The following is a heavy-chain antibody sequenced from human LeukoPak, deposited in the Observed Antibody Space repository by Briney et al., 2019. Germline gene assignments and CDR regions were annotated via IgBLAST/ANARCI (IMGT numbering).Heavy chain of an antibody. CDR1: LDSVSSNSAA. Sequence: SQTLSLTCANPLDSVSSNSAAWNCIRQSPSRGLEWLGRTYYRSKWYNDYALSVKSRITINPDSSKNQFSLQLNSVTPEDTAIDYCARDVGFDFDYWGQGTLVTVSS. J-gene: IGHJ4*02. CDR2: TYYRSKWYN. CDR3: ARDVGFDFDY. V-gene: IGHV6-1*01. D-gene: IGHD3-10*01.